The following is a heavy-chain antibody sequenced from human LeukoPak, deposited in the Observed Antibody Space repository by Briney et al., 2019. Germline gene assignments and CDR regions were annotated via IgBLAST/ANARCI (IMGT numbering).Heavy chain of an antibody. CDR1: VYTLTELS. CDR2: FYPEDGET. D-gene: IGHD5-18*01. V-gene: IGHV1-24*01. J-gene: IGHJ4*02. Sequence: ASVRVSCKVSVYTLTELSMHWGRQAPGKGGGWVGSFYPEDGETIYAQKFQSRVTMTEDTSTDTAYMELSSLRSEDTAVYYCATDPLRQIWSGIGGTIRDYWGQGTLVIVSS. CDR3: ATDPLRQIWSGIGGTIRDY.